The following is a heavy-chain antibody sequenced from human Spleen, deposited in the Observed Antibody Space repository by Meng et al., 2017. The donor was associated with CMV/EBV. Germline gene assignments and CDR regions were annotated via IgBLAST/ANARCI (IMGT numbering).Heavy chain of an antibody. V-gene: IGHV4-39*07. Sequence: CTVSGGSISSSSYYWGWIRQPPGKGLEWIGSIYYSGSTYYNPSLKSRVTISVDTSKNQFSLKLSSVTAADTAVYYCARGAPGDYVDYWGQGTLVTVSS. CDR2: IYYSGST. CDR3: ARGAPGDYVDY. J-gene: IGHJ4*02. D-gene: IGHD2-8*02. CDR1: GGSISSSSYY.